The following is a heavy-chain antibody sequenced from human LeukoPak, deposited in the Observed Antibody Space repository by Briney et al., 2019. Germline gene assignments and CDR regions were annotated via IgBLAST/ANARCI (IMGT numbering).Heavy chain of an antibody. D-gene: IGHD4-17*01. J-gene: IGHJ4*02. Sequence: GASVKVSCKASGYTFTGYYMHWVRQAPGQGLEWMGWINPNSGGTYYAQKFQGRVTMTSDTSISTAYMELSRLRSDDTAVYYCARDGDYGGADYWGQGTLVTVSS. CDR2: INPNSGGT. CDR3: ARDGDYGGADY. V-gene: IGHV1-2*02. CDR1: GYTFTGYY.